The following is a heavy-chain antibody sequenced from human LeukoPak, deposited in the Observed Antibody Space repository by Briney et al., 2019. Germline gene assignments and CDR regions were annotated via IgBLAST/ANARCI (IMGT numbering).Heavy chain of an antibody. Sequence: GGSLRLSCAASGFTFSSYWMHWVRQAPGKGLVWVSRIKSDGSTTTYADSVKGRFTISRDNAKNSLYLQMNSLRAEDTAVYYCARVVDTHFDYWGQGTLVTVSS. J-gene: IGHJ4*02. V-gene: IGHV3-74*01. CDR1: GFTFSSYW. D-gene: IGHD5-18*01. CDR3: ARVVDTHFDY. CDR2: IKSDGSTT.